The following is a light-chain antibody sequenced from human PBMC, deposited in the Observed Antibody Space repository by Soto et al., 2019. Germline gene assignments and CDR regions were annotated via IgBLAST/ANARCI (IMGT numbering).Light chain of an antibody. CDR1: QTLLHSNGHNY. J-gene: IGKJ1*01. CDR3: MQTLQAPPWT. V-gene: IGKV2-28*01. CDR2: LGS. Sequence: DVVMTQSPLSLPVIPGEPASISCRSSQTLLHSNGHNYLDWYLQKPGQSPQLLIYLGSNRASGVPDRFSGSGSGTAFTLKISRVEAEDVVIYYCMQTLQAPPWTFGQGTKVEFK.